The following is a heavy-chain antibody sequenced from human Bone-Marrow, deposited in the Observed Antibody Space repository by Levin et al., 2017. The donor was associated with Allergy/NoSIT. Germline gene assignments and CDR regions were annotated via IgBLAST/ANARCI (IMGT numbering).Heavy chain of an antibody. J-gene: IGHJ4*02. CDR3: ARDKDDDNSGTTYDY. V-gene: IGHV3-11*01. Sequence: GGSLRLSCVASGFTFGHFYMSWIRQAPGKGLEWVSYISNGGHTIYYADSVKGRFTISRDNAKNSLFLQMDSLRAEDTAVYYCARDKDDDNSGTTYDYWGQGTLVTVSS. D-gene: IGHD3-22*01. CDR2: ISNGGHTI. CDR1: GFTFGHFY.